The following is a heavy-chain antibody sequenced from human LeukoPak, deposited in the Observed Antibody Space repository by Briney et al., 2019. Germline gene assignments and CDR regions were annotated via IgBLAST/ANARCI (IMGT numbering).Heavy chain of an antibody. V-gene: IGHV1-18*01. CDR2: ISAYNGNT. CDR3: ARIETGTTDGYFDY. CDR1: GYTFTSYG. J-gene: IGHJ4*02. D-gene: IGHD1-7*01. Sequence: ASVKVSCTASGYTFTSYGISWVRQAPGQGLEWMGWISAYNGNTNYAQKLQGRVTMTTDTSTSTAYMELRSLRSDDTAVYYCARIETGTTDGYFDYWGQGTLVTVSS.